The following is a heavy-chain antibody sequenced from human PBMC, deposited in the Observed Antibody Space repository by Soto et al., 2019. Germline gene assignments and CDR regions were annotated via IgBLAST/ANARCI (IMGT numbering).Heavy chain of an antibody. V-gene: IGHV3-21*01. CDR2: IRSSSSYT. D-gene: IGHD1-26*01. Sequence: EVQLVESGGGLVKPGGSLRLSCAASGFTFSSYTMNWVRQAPGKGLEWVSSIRSSSSYTFYADSVKGRFTISRDNAKNSLYRQMDSLRGEDTAVYYCAREGGSYPWGMDVWGQGTTVTVSS. CDR3: AREGGSYPWGMDV. CDR1: GFTFSSYT. J-gene: IGHJ6*02.